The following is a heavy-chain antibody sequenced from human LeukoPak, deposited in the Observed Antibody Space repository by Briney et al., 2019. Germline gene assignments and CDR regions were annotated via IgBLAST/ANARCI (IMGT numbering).Heavy chain of an antibody. CDR2: FDPEDGET. D-gene: IGHD3-3*01. CDR1: GYTLTELS. V-gene: IGHV1-24*01. CDR3: ATGGGIFGVVIPYYYYYMDV. J-gene: IGHJ6*03. Sequence: ASVKVSCKVSGYTLTELSMHWVRQAPGKGLEWMGGFDPEDGETIYAQKFQGRVTMTEDTSTDTAYMELSSLRSEDTAVYYCATGGGIFGVVIPYYYYYMDVWGKGTTVTVSS.